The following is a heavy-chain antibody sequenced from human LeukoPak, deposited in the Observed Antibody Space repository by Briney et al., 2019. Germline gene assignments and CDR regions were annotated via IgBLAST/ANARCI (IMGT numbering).Heavy chain of an antibody. J-gene: IGHJ4*02. CDR2: IYYSGST. Sequence: SETLSLTCTVSGGSISSGGYYWRWIRQHPGKGLEWIGYIYYSGSTYYNPSLKSRVTISVDTSKNQFSLKLSSVTAADTAVYYCARVLDYGSGSYYFFDYWGQGTLVTVSS. V-gene: IGHV4-31*03. CDR1: GGSISSGGYY. D-gene: IGHD3-10*01. CDR3: ARVLDYGSGSYYFFDY.